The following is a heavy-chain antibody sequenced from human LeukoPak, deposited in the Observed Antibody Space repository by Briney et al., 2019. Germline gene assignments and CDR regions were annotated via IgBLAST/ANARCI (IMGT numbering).Heavy chain of an antibody. D-gene: IGHD5-24*01. Sequence: PGGSLRLSCAASGFTFSSYGMHWVRQAPGKGLEWVAFIRYDGSNKYYADSVKGRFTISRDNSKNTLYLQMNSLRAEDTAVYYCAKQRWLQLRHTLDYWGQGTLVTVSS. CDR3: AKQRWLQLRHTLDY. CDR1: GFTFSSYG. CDR2: IRYDGSNK. J-gene: IGHJ4*02. V-gene: IGHV3-30*02.